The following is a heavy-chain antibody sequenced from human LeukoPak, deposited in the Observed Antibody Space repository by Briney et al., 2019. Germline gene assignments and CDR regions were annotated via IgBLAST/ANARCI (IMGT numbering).Heavy chain of an antibody. Sequence: PGGSLRLSCAASGFTFSSYAMHWVRQAPGKGLEWVAVISYDGSNKYYADSVKGRFTISRDNSKNTLYLQMNSLRAEDTAVCYCAREPADYYYYYGMDVWGKGTTVTVSS. V-gene: IGHV3-30*04. CDR2: ISYDGSNK. J-gene: IGHJ6*04. D-gene: IGHD2-2*01. CDR3: AREPADYYYYYGMDV. CDR1: GFTFSSYA.